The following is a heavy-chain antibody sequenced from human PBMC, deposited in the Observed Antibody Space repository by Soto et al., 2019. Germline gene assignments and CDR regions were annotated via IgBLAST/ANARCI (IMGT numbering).Heavy chain of an antibody. CDR1: GGSISSFY. V-gene: IGHV4-59*01. J-gene: IGHJ4*02. CDR3: ARSAPFDIYAITPVEF. D-gene: IGHD3-9*01. Sequence: QVQLQESGPGLVKPSETLSLNCTVSGGSISSFYWSWIRQSPGKGLEWIGYMYYTGSTVYNPSLKSRVTISLDSSKTQFSLKLSSVTAADTAVYYCARSAPFDIYAITPVEFWGQGTLVTVSS. CDR2: MYYTGST.